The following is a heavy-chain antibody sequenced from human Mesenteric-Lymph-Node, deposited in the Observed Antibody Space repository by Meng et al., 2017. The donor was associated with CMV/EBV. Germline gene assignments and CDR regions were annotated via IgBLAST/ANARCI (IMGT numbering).Heavy chain of an antibody. CDR1: GFTFSDYS. CDR3: ARDEGYYDSSGYYSSYYYGMDV. J-gene: IGHJ6*02. Sequence: GGSLRLSCAGSGFTFSDYSMNWVRQAPGKGLEWLSYISSRSTSIFCSDSVKGRFTISRDNAKNSLFLQMNSLRAEDTAVYYCARDEGYYDSSGYYSSYYYGMDVWGQGTTVTAP. D-gene: IGHD3-22*01. CDR2: ISSRSTSI. V-gene: IGHV3-48*04.